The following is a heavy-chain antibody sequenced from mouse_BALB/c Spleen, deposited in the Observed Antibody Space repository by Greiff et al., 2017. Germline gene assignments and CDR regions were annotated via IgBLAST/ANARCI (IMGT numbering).Heavy chain of an antibody. J-gene: IGHJ2*01. Sequence: VHVKQSGPELVKPGASVKISCKASGYTFTDYNMHWVKQSHGKSLEWIGYIYPYNGGTGYNQKFKSKATLTVDNSSSTAYMELRSLTSEDSAVYYCARGTYGNFYWGQGTTLTVSS. CDR1: GYTFTDYN. CDR3: ARGTYGNFY. D-gene: IGHD2-10*02. CDR2: IYPYNGGT. V-gene: IGHV1S29*02.